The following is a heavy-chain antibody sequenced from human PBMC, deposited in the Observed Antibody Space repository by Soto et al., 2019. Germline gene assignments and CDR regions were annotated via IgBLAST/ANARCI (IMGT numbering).Heavy chain of an antibody. CDR1: GYTFSSYG. CDR3: ARSRGAAAGINWFDP. CDR2: INPNSGNT. J-gene: IGHJ5*02. V-gene: IGHV1-46*03. D-gene: IGHD6-13*01. Sequence: KGFWASVKVSCKASGYTFSSYGINWVRQAPGQGLEWMGIINPNSGNTNYAQNFQGRVTMTRDTSTSTVYMELSSLKSEDTAVYYCARSRGAAAGINWFDPWGQGTLLTVSS.